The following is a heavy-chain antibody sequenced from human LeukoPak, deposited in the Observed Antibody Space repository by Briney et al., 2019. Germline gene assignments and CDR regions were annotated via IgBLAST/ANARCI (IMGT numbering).Heavy chain of an antibody. D-gene: IGHD3-22*01. J-gene: IGHJ4*02. Sequence: PGGSLRLSCAASGFTFSSYGMQWVRQAPGKGLEWVAVISYDGSNKYYADSVKGRFTISRDNSKNTLYLQMNSLRAEDTAVYYCAKDTAGYDSSDYWGQGTLVTVSS. CDR2: ISYDGSNK. CDR3: AKDTAGYDSSDY. CDR1: GFTFSSYG. V-gene: IGHV3-30*18.